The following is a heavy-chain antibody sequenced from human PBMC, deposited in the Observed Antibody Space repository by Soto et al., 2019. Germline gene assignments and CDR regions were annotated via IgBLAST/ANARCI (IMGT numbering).Heavy chain of an antibody. J-gene: IGHJ4*02. Sequence: SETLSLTCTVSGGSISSSSYYWGWIRQPPGKGLEWIGSIYYSGSTYYNPSLKSRVTISVDTSKNQFSLKLSSVTAADTAVYYCARVVPALGFDYWGQGTLVTVSS. CDR1: GGSISSSSYY. CDR2: IYYSGST. CDR3: ARVVPALGFDY. V-gene: IGHV4-39*01. D-gene: IGHD2-2*01.